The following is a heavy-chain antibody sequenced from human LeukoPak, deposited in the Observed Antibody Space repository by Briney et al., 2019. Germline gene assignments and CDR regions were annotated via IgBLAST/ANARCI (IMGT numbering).Heavy chain of an antibody. CDR1: GFTFSSYG. Sequence: GGSLRLSCAASGFTFSSYGMHWVRHAPGKGLEWVAVISYDGSNKYYADSVKGPFTISRDKSKNTLYLQMNSLRAEDTAVYFCVRHFHGSGYVVDLWGQGTLVTVSS. CDR3: VRHFHGSGYVVDL. J-gene: IGHJ5*02. CDR2: ISYDGSNK. V-gene: IGHV3-30*03. D-gene: IGHD6-13*01.